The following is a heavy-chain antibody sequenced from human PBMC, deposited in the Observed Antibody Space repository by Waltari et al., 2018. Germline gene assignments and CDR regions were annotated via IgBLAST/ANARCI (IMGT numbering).Heavy chain of an antibody. Sequence: QVQLVQSGAEVKKPGSAVKVSCKASGGTFSSYAISWVRRAPGQGLEWMGGIIPILGIANYAQKFQGRVTITADKSTSTAYMELSSLRSEVTAVYYCARKRSYDFWSGYYHYWGQGTLVTVSS. CDR3: ARKRSYDFWSGYYHY. V-gene: IGHV1-69*10. CDR1: GGTFSSYA. J-gene: IGHJ4*02. D-gene: IGHD3-3*01. CDR2: IIPILGIA.